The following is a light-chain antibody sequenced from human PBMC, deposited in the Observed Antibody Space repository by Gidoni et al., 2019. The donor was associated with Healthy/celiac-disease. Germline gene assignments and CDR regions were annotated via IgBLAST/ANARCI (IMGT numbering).Light chain of an antibody. Sequence: DIQMTQSPSTLSASVGDRATITCRASQSISSWLAWYPQKPGKAPKLLLYKASSLESGVPSRFSGSGSGTEFTLTIRSLQPDDFATYYCQQYNSYSVFTFGPGTKVEIK. CDR3: QQYNSYSVFT. CDR2: KAS. CDR1: QSISSW. J-gene: IGKJ3*01. V-gene: IGKV1-5*03.